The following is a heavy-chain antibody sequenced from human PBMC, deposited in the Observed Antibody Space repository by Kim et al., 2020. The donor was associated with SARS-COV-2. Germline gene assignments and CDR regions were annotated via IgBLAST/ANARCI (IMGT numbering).Heavy chain of an antibody. D-gene: IGHD6-19*01. V-gene: IGHV1-2*06. CDR1: GYTFTGYY. CDR2: INPNSGGT. Sequence: ASVKVSCKASGYTFTGYYMHWVRQAPGQGLEWMGRINPNSGGTNYAQKFQGRVTMTRDTSISTAYMELSKLRSDYTAGYFCARAAWGSGRGGYYMDVWGK. CDR3: ARAAWGSGRGGYYMDV. J-gene: IGHJ6*03.